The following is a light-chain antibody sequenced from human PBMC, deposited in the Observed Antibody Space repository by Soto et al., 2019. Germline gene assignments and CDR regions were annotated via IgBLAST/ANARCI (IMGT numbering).Light chain of an antibody. CDR1: QSVSSSY. CDR3: QQYGSSPLP. J-gene: IGKJ4*01. V-gene: IGKV3-20*01. Sequence: EIVLTQSPGTLSWSPWARANLSGRASQSVSSSYLAWYQQKPGQAPRLLIYGASSRATGIPDRFSGSGSGTDFTLTISRLEPEDCAGYYCQQYGSSPLPFGGGTRWIS. CDR2: GAS.